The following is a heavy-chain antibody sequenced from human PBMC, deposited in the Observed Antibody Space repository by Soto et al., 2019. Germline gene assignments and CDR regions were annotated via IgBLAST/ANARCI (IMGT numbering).Heavy chain of an antibody. CDR2: IYYSGST. CDR3: ASGNFDWLFGDAFDI. Sequence: SETLSLTCTVSGGSISSGGYYWSWIRQYPGKGLEWIGYIYYSGSTYYNPSLKSRVTISVDTSKNQFSLKLSSVTAADTAVYYCASGNFDWLFGDAFDIWGQGTMVTVSS. CDR1: GGSISSGGYY. V-gene: IGHV4-31*03. J-gene: IGHJ3*02. D-gene: IGHD3-9*01.